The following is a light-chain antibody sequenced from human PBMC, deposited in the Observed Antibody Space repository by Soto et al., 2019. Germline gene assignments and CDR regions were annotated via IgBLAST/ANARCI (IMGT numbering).Light chain of an antibody. CDR3: SLYTSENTYV. CDR1: STDFVSYNR. CDR2: EAS. Sequence: QSVLAQPPSVSGSPGQPGTRCCTGTSTDFVSYNRVSWYQQPPGTAPKLIIYEASNRPSGVPDRFSGSKSGNTASLTISGLQAADEADYYCSLYTSENTYVFGTGTKVTVL. V-gene: IGLV2-18*01. J-gene: IGLJ1*01.